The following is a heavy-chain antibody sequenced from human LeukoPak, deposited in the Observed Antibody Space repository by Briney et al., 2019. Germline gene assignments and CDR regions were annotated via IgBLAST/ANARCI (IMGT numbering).Heavy chain of an antibody. V-gene: IGHV3-30*18. CDR1: EFTFSSYG. Sequence: GGSLRLSCAASEFTFSSYGMHWVRQAPGKGLEWVAVISYDGSNKYYADSVKGRFTISRDNSKNTLYLRMNSLRAEDTAVYYCAKEYYDFWSGYYWPLGYFDYWGQGTLVTVSS. CDR2: ISYDGSNK. D-gene: IGHD3-3*01. CDR3: AKEYYDFWSGYYWPLGYFDY. J-gene: IGHJ4*02.